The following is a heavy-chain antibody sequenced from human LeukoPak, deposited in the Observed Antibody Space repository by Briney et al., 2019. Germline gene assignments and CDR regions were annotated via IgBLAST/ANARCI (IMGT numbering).Heavy chain of an antibody. Sequence: SETLSLTCSVSGGSISSYYWSWIRQPPGKGLEWIGYIYYSGSTNYNPSLKSRVTISVDTSKNQFSLRVSSVTAADTAVYYCARGLLDGYTHPAAFDFWGQGTMVTVSS. CDR1: GGSISSYY. V-gene: IGHV4-59*01. D-gene: IGHD5-24*01. CDR3: ARGLLDGYTHPAAFDF. J-gene: IGHJ3*01. CDR2: IYYSGST.